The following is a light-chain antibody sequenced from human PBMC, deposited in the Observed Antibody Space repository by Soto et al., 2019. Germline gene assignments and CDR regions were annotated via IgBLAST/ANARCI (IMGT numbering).Light chain of an antibody. Sequence: EIVLTQSPATLSLSPGERSTFSFKSSQSVGTSLAWFQQKPGQAPRLLIYDASVRATGIPARFSGSGSGTDFTLTISRLQPEDIAMYYCQQSSNWPPWTFGRGAKVDNK. CDR1: QSVGTS. V-gene: IGKV3-11*01. CDR2: DAS. J-gene: IGKJ1*01. CDR3: QQSSNWPPWT.